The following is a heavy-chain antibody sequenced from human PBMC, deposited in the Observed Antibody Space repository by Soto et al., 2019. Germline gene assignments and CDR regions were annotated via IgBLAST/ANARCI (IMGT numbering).Heavy chain of an antibody. Sequence: PGEPMKISCKGSGYTFISYWIAWVSKMTGKGLEWMGIIYPGDSDTKYSPSLQGQVTISADTSITTAYLQWTSLKASDTAMYYCARSRRGAYSSGWYSPSGYYNYGIDVWGQGTKVTVSS. V-gene: IGHV5-51*01. D-gene: IGHD6-19*01. CDR2: IYPGDSDT. J-gene: IGHJ6*02. CDR1: GYTFISYW. CDR3: ARSRRGAYSSGWYSPSGYYNYGIDV.